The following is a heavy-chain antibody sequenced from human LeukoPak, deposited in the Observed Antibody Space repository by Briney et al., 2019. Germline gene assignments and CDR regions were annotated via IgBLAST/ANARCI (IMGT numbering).Heavy chain of an antibody. CDR1: GYTFTNYA. V-gene: IGHV1-3*02. D-gene: IGHD2-8*02. J-gene: IGHJ4*02. CDR2: TNGATGNT. CDR3: ARSPGGNARTWLDY. Sequence: ASVKVSCKASGYTFTNYALHWARQAPGQRLEWMGWTNGATGNTRFSQDFQGRLTITIDTSASTGYMELSSLRSEDTAVYYCARSPGGNARTWLDYWGQGTLVTVSS.